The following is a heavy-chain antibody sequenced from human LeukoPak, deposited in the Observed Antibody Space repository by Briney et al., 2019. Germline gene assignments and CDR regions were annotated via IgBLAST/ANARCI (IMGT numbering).Heavy chain of an antibody. V-gene: IGHV3-21*01. CDR1: GFTFSGYS. Sequence: PGGSLRLSCAASGFTFSGYSMNWVRQAPGKGLEWVSSISSSSSYIYYADSVKGRFTISRDNAKNSLYLQMNSLRADDTAVYYCAREEEWYASGTYYKGFDSWGQGTLVTVSS. CDR2: ISSSSSYI. CDR3: AREEEWYASGTYYKGFDS. J-gene: IGHJ4*02. D-gene: IGHD3-10*01.